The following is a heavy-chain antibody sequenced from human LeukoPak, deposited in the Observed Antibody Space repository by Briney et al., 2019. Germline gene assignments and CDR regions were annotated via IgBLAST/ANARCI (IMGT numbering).Heavy chain of an antibody. D-gene: IGHD4/OR15-4a*01. J-gene: IGHJ4*02. CDR2: IYSGDTT. Sequence: GGSLRLSCAASGFTVSSNYMSWVRQAPGKGLEWVSVIYSGDTTAYADSVKGRFTISRDNSKNTLYLQLNSLRVEDTAVFYCARNRGGAKFDYWGRGTLVTVS. CDR1: GFTVSSNY. V-gene: IGHV3-53*01. CDR3: ARNRGGAKFDY.